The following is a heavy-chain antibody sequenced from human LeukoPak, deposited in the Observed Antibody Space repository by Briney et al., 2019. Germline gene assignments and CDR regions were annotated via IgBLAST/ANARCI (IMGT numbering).Heavy chain of an antibody. J-gene: IGHJ4*02. CDR2: ISSSGTTI. D-gene: IGHD4-23*01. CDR3: AKLTPFDY. CDR1: GFTFSSSE. V-gene: IGHV3-48*03. Sequence: PGGSLRLSCAASGFTFSSSEMNWVRQAPGKGLEWVSHISSSGTTIYYADSVKGRFTISRDNAKNSVYLQMNSLRVEDTAVYYCAKLTPFDYWGQGTLVTVSS.